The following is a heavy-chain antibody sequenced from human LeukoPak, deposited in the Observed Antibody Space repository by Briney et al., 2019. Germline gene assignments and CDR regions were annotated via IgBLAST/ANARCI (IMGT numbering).Heavy chain of an antibody. CDR2: IYSGGST. Sequence: PGGSLRLSCAASGFTVSSNYMSWVRQAPAKGLEWVSVIYSGGSTYYADSVKGRFTISRDNSKNTLYLQMNSLRAEDTAVYYCARVRMVAASYFDYWGQGTLVTVSS. D-gene: IGHD2-15*01. CDR1: GFTVSSNY. J-gene: IGHJ4*02. V-gene: IGHV3-66*01. CDR3: ARVRMVAASYFDY.